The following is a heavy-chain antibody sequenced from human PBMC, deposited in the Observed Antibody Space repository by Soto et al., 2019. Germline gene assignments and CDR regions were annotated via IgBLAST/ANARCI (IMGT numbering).Heavy chain of an antibody. CDR1: GFAFSSYG. D-gene: IGHD6-6*01. J-gene: IGHJ5*02. Sequence: QVQLVESGGGVVKPGGSLRLSCGASGFAFSSYGMHWVRQAPGKGLEWVAVIWYDGSEKYYADSVKGRFTTSRDNSRDTLYLQMNSLRVEDTAVYYCARDAIAVRPGWFDPWGLGTLVTVSS. CDR2: IWYDGSEK. CDR3: ARDAIAVRPGWFDP. V-gene: IGHV3-33*01.